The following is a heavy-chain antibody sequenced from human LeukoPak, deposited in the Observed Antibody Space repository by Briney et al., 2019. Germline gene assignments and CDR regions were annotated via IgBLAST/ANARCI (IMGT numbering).Heavy chain of an antibody. J-gene: IGHJ4*02. CDR2: IYGSGRT. Sequence: SETLSLTCTVSGISINSHYLNWIRQPPGKGLEWIGHIYGSGRTNYHPSLKSRDTMSVDTSKRQFSLNLKSLTAADTAVYYCVVSPNQDFFDYWGQGPLVTVSS. V-gene: IGHV4-4*09. CDR3: VVSPNQDFFDY. CDR1: GISINSHY.